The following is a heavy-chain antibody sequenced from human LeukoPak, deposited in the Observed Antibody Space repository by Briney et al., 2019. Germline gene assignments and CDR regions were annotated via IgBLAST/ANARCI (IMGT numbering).Heavy chain of an antibody. D-gene: IGHD5-18*01. CDR1: GFTFSTNS. J-gene: IGHJ3*02. CDR3: ASENRRGYSYGSPTDAFDI. CDR2: ISSSSSYI. Sequence: GGSLRLSCAASGFTFSTNSMSGVRQAPGKGLVWVSSISSSSSYIYYADSVKGRFTISRDNAKKSLYLEMNSLRAEDTAVYYCASENRRGYSYGSPTDAFDIWGQGTMVTVS. V-gene: IGHV3-21*01.